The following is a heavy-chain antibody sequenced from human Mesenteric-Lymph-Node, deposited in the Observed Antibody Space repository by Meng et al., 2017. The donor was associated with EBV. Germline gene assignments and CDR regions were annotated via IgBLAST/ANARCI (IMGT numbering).Heavy chain of an antibody. V-gene: IGHV4-34*01. CDR1: GGSFSSYY. CDR2: ISHSGST. CDR3: AKGPLLGGELSLEDY. Sequence: QVQLQQWGAGLLKPSETLSLTCAVYGGSFSSYYWSWIRQPPGKGLEWIGEISHSGSTNYNPSLKSRVTISVDTSKNQFSLKLSSVTAADTAVYYCAKGPLLGGELSLEDYWGQGTLVTVSS. J-gene: IGHJ4*02. D-gene: IGHD3-16*02.